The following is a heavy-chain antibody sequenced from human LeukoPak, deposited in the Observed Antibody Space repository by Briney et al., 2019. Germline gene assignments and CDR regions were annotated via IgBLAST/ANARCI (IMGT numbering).Heavy chain of an antibody. Sequence: SVKVSCKASGGTFSSYAISWVRQAPGQGLEWMGGIIPIFGTANYAQKFQGRVTITTDESTSTAYMELSSLRSEDTAVCYCAVNTPRYGYNYYYYMDVWGKGTTVTVSS. CDR2: IIPIFGTA. V-gene: IGHV1-69*05. D-gene: IGHD5-24*01. J-gene: IGHJ6*03. CDR3: AVNTPRYGYNYYYYMDV. CDR1: GGTFSSYA.